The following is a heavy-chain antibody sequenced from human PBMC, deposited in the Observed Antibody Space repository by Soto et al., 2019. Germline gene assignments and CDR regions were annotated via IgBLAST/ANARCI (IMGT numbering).Heavy chain of an antibody. CDR1: GGTFSSYA. D-gene: IGHD3-3*01. J-gene: IGHJ5*02. Sequence: SVKVSCKASGGTFSSYAISWVRQAPGQGLEWMGGIIPIFGTANYAQKFQGRVTITADKSTSTAYMELSSLRSEDTAVYYCARSFYYDFWSGSPNWFDPWGQGTLVTAPQ. CDR3: ARSFYYDFWSGSPNWFDP. CDR2: IIPIFGTA. V-gene: IGHV1-69*06.